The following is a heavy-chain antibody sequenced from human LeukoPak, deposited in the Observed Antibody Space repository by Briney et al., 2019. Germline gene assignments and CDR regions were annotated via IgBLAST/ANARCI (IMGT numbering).Heavy chain of an antibody. CDR1: GGSISSGSYF. CDR3: ASDRIEVDAFDI. D-gene: IGHD2-15*01. Sequence: SETLSLACTVSGGSISSGSYFWSWIRQPAGKGLEWIGRIYTSGSTNYNPSLKSRVTISVDTSKNQFSLKLSSVTAADTAVYYCASDRIEVDAFDIWGQGTMVTVSS. V-gene: IGHV4-61*02. CDR2: IYTSGST. J-gene: IGHJ3*02.